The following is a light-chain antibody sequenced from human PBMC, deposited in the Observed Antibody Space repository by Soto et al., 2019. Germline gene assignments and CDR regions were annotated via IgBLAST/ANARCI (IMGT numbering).Light chain of an antibody. CDR3: QQHSNWPPAIT. V-gene: IGKV3D-20*02. CDR2: GAS. CDR1: QSVSSSY. J-gene: IGKJ5*01. Sequence: EFVLTHSPGTLSLSPGERATLSCRASQSVSSSYLAWYQQKPGQAPRLLIYGASSRATGIPDRFSGSGSGTDFTLTISSLEPEDFAVYYCQQHSNWPPAITFGQGTRLEI.